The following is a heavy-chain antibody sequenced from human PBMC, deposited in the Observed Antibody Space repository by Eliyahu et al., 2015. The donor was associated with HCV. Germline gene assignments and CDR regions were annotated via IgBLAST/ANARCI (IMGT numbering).Heavy chain of an antibody. V-gene: IGHV3-30-3*01. CDR2: ISYDGSNK. Sequence: QVQLVESGGGVVQPGRSLRLSCAASGFXFSXYAMHXXRQAPGKGLEWVAVISYDGSNKYYADSVKGRFTISRDNSKNTLYLQMNSLRAEDTAVYYCARDMSQGGYSSGWSPWAVDYWGQGTLVTVSS. J-gene: IGHJ4*02. CDR3: ARDMSQGGYSSGWSPWAVDY. D-gene: IGHD6-19*01. CDR1: GFXFSXYA.